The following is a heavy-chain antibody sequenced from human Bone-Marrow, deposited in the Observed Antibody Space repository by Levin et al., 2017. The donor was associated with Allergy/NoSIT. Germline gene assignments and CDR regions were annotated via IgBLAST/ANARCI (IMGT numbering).Heavy chain of an antibody. CDR1: RFTFNTYA. J-gene: IGHJ6*02. CDR3: ASFAAGSLYDGLDV. CDR2: ISGAAGRT. Sequence: GGSLRLSCTDSRFTFNTYAMSWVRQAPGKGLEWVSAISGAAGRTHYADSVKGRFTISRDNSKNTLYLELSSLRAEDTAVYYCASFAAGSLYDGLDVWGQGTTVTVSS. V-gene: IGHV3-23*01. D-gene: IGHD6-13*01.